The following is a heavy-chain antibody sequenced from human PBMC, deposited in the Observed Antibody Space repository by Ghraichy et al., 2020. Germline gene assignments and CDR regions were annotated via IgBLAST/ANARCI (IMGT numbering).Heavy chain of an antibody. Sequence: ESLNISCTVSGGSISSYYWSWIRQPPGKGLEWIGYIYYSGSTNYNPSLKSRVTVSVDTSKNQFSLKLSSVTAADTAVYYCARVAYSSSWYSYYYYYMDVWGKGTTVTVS. D-gene: IGHD6-13*01. V-gene: IGHV4-59*01. CDR3: ARVAYSSSWYSYYYYYMDV. CDR2: IYYSGST. CDR1: GGSISSYY. J-gene: IGHJ6*03.